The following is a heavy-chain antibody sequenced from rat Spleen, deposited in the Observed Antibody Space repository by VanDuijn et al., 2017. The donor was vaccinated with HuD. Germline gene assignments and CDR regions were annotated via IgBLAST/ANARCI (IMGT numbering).Heavy chain of an antibody. Sequence: EVQVEESGGGLVQPGRSMKLSCAASGFTFSDYYMAWVRQAPTKGLDWVATINYDGISTFYRDSLRARFTISRDDAKNIQYLQMDSLRSEDTATYYCTRHGGLRNWFAYWGQGTLVTVSS. D-gene: IGHD1-11*01. CDR3: TRHGGLRNWFAY. CDR1: GFTFSDYY. J-gene: IGHJ3*01. CDR2: INYDGIST. V-gene: IGHV5-7*01.